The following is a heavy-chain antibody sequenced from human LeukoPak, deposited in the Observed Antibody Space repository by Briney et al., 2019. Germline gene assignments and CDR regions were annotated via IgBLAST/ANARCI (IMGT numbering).Heavy chain of an antibody. V-gene: IGHV4-61*08. CDR1: GGSDSSGGYY. D-gene: IGHD3-22*01. CDR3: ARDGSGHFDSNGSFEY. J-gene: IGHJ4*02. Sequence: PSETLSLTCTVSGGSDSSGGYYWRWIRQPPGKVLERIGYSYDSRSTSYNPSHKSRVSISVDTSKNQCSLKLSSVTAADTAVYYCARDGSGHFDSNGSFEYWGQGTLVTVSS. CDR2: SYDSRST.